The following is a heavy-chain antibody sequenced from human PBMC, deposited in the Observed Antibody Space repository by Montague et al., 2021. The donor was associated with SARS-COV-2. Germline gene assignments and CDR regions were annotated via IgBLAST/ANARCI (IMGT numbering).Heavy chain of an antibody. D-gene: IGHD1-26*01. CDR1: GDSVSHDF. V-gene: IGHV4-59*02. CDR3: VRDPAPSGSGTFYDY. J-gene: IGHJ4*02. Sequence: SETLSLTCTVSGDSVSHDFWTWIRQPSGKGLEWIGYVYYSRSSSYNPSLRGRDSIAVDTSKNQFSLRLSTVTAADTAIYYCVRDPAPSGSGTFYDYWGQGTLVAVSS. CDR2: VYYSRSS.